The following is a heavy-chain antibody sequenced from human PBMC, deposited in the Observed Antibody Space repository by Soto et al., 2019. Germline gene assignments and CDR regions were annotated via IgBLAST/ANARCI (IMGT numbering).Heavy chain of an antibody. CDR2: IYYTGTT. Sequence: QVQLQESGPRLVKPSQTLSLTCSVSGASIRSGRYYWSWIRQSPGRGLEWIGYIYYTGTTHYNPAGKSRVTSLLDNSKDQFSLTLTSVTAADTAIYYCATVLHDYGTNWVDSWGQGTQVTVSS. CDR3: ATVLHDYGTNWVDS. J-gene: IGHJ5*01. D-gene: IGHD3-16*01. V-gene: IGHV4-30-4*01. CDR1: GASIRSGRYY.